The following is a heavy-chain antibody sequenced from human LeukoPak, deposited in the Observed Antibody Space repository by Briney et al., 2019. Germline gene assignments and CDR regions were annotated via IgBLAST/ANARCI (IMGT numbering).Heavy chain of an antibody. CDR2: IRDDGSNK. Sequence: PGGSLRLSCAASGFTFRSYGTHCGPHAPGKGLGRVAFIRDDGSNKYYADSVKGRFTISRDNSKNTLYLQMNRLRAEDTAVYYCAKPGGYYDSSGYFDYWGQGTLVTVSS. D-gene: IGHD3-22*01. CDR1: GFTFRSYG. V-gene: IGHV3-30*02. J-gene: IGHJ4*02. CDR3: AKPGGYYDSSGYFDY.